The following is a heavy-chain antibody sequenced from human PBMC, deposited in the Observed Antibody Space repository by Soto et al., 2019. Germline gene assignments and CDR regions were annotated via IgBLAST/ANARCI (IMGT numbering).Heavy chain of an antibody. D-gene: IGHD3-10*01. V-gene: IGHV3-23*01. CDR1: GFTFSSYA. J-gene: IGHJ4*02. Sequence: EVQLLESGGGLVQPGGSLRLSCAASGFTFSSYAMSWVRQAPGKGLEWVSAISGSGGSTYYADSVKGRFTISRDNSKNTLYLQMNSLRAEDTAVYYCAKDRSYYGSGSYYSPLDYWGQGTLVTVSS. CDR3: AKDRSYYGSGSYYSPLDY. CDR2: ISGSGGST.